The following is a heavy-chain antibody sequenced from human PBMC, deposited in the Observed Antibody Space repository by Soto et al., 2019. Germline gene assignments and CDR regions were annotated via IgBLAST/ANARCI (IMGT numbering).Heavy chain of an antibody. D-gene: IGHD3-22*01. V-gene: IGHV5-51*01. CDR3: ARLLSSGYLYYGMDV. CDR1: GYSFTSYW. J-gene: IGHJ6*02. Sequence: GESLKISCKGSGYSFTSYWIGWVRQMPGKGLEWMGIIYPGDSDTRYSPSFQGQVTISADKSISTAYLQWSSLKASDTAMYYFARLLSSGYLYYGMDVWGQGTTVTVSS. CDR2: IYPGDSDT.